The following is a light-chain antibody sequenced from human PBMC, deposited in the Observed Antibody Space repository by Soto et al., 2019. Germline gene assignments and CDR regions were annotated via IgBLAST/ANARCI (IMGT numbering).Light chain of an antibody. CDR1: HDIRYS. Sequence: DIQMTQSPSSLSASVGDRVTITCQASHDIRYSLSWYQQKTGKAPNILIYDASNLGSGVPSRFSGSGFGTDFTYTISSLQPEDLATYYCQHYASLSFTFGPGTKVDLE. V-gene: IGKV1-33*01. CDR2: DAS. CDR3: QHYASLSFT. J-gene: IGKJ3*01.